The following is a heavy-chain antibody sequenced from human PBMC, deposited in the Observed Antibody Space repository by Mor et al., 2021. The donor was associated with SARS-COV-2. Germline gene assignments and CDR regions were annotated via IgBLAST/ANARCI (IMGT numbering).Heavy chain of an antibody. Sequence: LSPNGNGGSTYYADAAKGRFTIYRDNSEHTVYLQMNSLRDEDTAVYYCAKESTSTSRGSFDYWGQGTLVTVSS. J-gene: IGHJ4*02. CDR3: AKESTSTSRGSFDY. CDR2: PNGNGGST. D-gene: IGHD2-2*01. V-gene: IGHV3-23*01.